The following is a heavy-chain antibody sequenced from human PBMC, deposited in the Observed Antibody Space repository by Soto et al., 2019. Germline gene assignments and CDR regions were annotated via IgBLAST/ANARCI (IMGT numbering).Heavy chain of an antibody. V-gene: IGHV4-38-2*01. D-gene: IGHD2-15*01. CDR2: IYHSGST. J-gene: IGHJ6*02. CDR3: ARGSIGYYYGMDV. Sequence: SETLSLTCAVSGYSISSGYYWGWIRQPPGKGLEWIGRIYHSGSTYYNPSLKRRVTISVDTSKNQFSLKLSSVTAADTAVYYCARGSIGYYYGMDVWVQGTTVT. CDR1: GYSISSGYY.